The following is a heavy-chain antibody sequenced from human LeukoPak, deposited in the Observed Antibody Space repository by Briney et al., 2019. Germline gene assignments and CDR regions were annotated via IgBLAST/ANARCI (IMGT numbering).Heavy chain of an antibody. D-gene: IGHD6-19*01. V-gene: IGHV3-23*01. CDR3: AKVHSSGWYEVDY. CDR1: GFXFSXYA. Sequence: XSGFXFSXYAMGWVRQAPGKGLEWVSAISGSGGSTYYADSVKGRFTISRDNSKNTLYLQMNSLRAEDTAVYYCAKVHSSGWYEVDYWGQGTLVTVSS. J-gene: IGHJ4*02. CDR2: ISGSGGST.